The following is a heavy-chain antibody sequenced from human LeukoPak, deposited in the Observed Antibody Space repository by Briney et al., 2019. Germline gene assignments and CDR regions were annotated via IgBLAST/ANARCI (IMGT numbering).Heavy chain of an antibody. Sequence: SQTLSLTCAISGDSVSSNSAAWNWIRQSPSRGLEWLGRTYYRSKWYNDYAVSVKSRITINPDTSKNQFSLKLSSVTAADTAVYYCARVKKNWSYVKHIDYWGQGTLVTVSS. D-gene: IGHD1-7*01. CDR2: TYYRSKWYN. J-gene: IGHJ4*02. CDR3: ARVKKNWSYVKHIDY. V-gene: IGHV6-1*01. CDR1: GDSVSSNSAA.